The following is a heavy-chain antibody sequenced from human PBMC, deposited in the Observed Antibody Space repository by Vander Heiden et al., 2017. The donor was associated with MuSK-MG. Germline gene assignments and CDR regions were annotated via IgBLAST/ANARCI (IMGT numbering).Heavy chain of an antibody. CDR1: GGSISSGSYY. CDR3: AREGVVSPYYYYYMDV. V-gene: IGHV4-61*02. J-gene: IGHJ6*03. D-gene: IGHD3-3*01. CDR2: IYTSGST. Sequence: QVQLQESGPGLVKPSQTLSLTCTVSGGSISSGSYYWSWIRQPAGKGLEWIGRIYTSGSTNYNPSLKSRVTISVDTSKNQFSLKLSSVTAADTAVYYCAREGVVSPYYYYYMDVWGQGTTVTVSS.